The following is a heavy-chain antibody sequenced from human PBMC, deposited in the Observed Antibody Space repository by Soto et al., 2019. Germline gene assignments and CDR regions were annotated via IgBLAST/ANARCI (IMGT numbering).Heavy chain of an antibody. CDR2: ISSSGTI. Sequence: PSETLSLTCSVYGGSIRDYFWTWVRQPPGKGLEWIGYISSSGTINYNSSLKSRVTISLDTSRNHFSLKLSSVTTADTAVYFCARDRKLVIPGNYYYYGMDVWGQGTTVTVSS. CDR1: GGSIRDYF. CDR3: ARDRKLVIPGNYYYYGMDV. D-gene: IGHD3-9*01. V-gene: IGHV4-59*01. J-gene: IGHJ6*02.